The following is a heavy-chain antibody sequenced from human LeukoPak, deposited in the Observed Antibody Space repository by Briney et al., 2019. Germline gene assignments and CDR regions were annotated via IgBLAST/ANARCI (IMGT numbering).Heavy chain of an antibody. D-gene: IGHD2-15*01. V-gene: IGHV4-38-2*02. CDR3: AREGSCSGGTCLDS. Sequence: SETLSLTCSVSGYSISSGYYWTWIRQSPGKGLEWIGSISQSGTTFNNPSLKSRITTSVDTSMNQFSLKLTSVTAADTAVYYCAREGSCSGGTCLDSWGRGTLVTVSS. CDR1: GYSISSGYY. J-gene: IGHJ4*02. CDR2: ISQSGTT.